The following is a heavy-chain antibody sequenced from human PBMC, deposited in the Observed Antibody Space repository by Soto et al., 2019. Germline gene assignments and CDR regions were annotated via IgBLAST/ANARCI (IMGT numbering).Heavy chain of an antibody. D-gene: IGHD3-10*01. Sequence: AASVKVSCKASGDTFGSYAISWVRQAPGQGLEWMGAIIPIFGTTNYTQKFQGRVTITADDSTTTAYMELSSLRSDDTAVYYCARDPFGRIDPWGQGTTVTVSS. J-gene: IGHJ5*01. CDR1: GDTFGSYA. CDR3: ARDPFGRIDP. CDR2: IIPIFGTT. V-gene: IGHV1-69*13.